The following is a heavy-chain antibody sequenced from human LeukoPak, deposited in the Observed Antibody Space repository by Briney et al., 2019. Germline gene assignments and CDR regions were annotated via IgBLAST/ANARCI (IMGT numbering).Heavy chain of an antibody. V-gene: IGHV3-7*03. CDR3: AKWGPYDILTGRIN. D-gene: IGHD3-9*01. CDR1: GFTFSNYW. CDR2: IKPDESEK. Sequence: GGSLRLSCAASGFTFSNYWMTWVRQAPGKGLEWVANIKPDESEKYYVGSVKGRFTISRDNAKNSLYLQMNSLRAEDTAVYYCAKWGPYDILTGRINWGQGALVTVSS. J-gene: IGHJ4*02.